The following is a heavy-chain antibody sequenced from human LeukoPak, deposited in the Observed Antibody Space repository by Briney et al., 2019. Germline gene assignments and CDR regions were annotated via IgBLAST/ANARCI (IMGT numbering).Heavy chain of an antibody. V-gene: IGHV4-38-2*01. CDR3: GRSRGYGDYDH. D-gene: IGHD4-17*01. Sequence: TSETLSLTSVLSGYSITSGFYRAWIRQFPGKGLEWIGSIYHSGTTYYNPSLKSRVTVTVDTSKNQFSLRLRSVTAADTAVFYCGRSRGYGDYDHWGQGTLVTVSS. CDR2: IYHSGTT. CDR1: GYSITSGFY. J-gene: IGHJ5*02.